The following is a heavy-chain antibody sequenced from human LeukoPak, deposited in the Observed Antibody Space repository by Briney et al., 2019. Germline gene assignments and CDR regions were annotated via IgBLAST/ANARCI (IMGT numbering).Heavy chain of an antibody. V-gene: IGHV3-21*01. CDR2: ISSSSSYI. J-gene: IGHJ4*02. D-gene: IGHD3-9*01. CDR3: ARDLWGSFDWLSSPIDY. Sequence: PGGSLRLSCAASGFTFSSDSMNWVRQAPGKGLEWVSSISSSSSYIYYADSVKGRFTISRDNAKNSLYLQMNSLRAEDTAVYYCARDLWGSFDWLSSPIDYWGQGTLVTVSS. CDR1: GFTFSSDS.